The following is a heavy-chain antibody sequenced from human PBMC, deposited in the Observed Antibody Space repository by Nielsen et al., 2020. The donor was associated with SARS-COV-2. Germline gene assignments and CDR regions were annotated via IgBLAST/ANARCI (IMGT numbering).Heavy chain of an antibody. CDR1: GGSISSGGYY. CDR2: IYYSGST. Sequence: SETLSLTCTVSGGSISSGGYYWSWIRQHPGKGLEWIGYIYYSGSTYYNPSLKSRVTISVDTSKNQFSLKLSSVTAADTAVYYCARGSRVDPGGFDYWGQGTLVTVSS. CDR3: ARGSRVDPGGFDY. V-gene: IGHV4-31*03. J-gene: IGHJ4*02. D-gene: IGHD3-3*01.